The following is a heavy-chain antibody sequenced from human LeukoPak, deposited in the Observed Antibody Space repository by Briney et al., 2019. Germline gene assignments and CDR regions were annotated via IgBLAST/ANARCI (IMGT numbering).Heavy chain of an antibody. V-gene: IGHV3-49*03. D-gene: IGHD6-13*01. Sequence: GGSLRLTCTASGFTFGDYAMSWFRQAPGKGLEWVGLIRSKAYGGTTEYAASVKGRFTISRDDSKSIAYLQMNSLKTEDTAVYYCTSFTAAAGSNFDYWGQGTLVTVSS. CDR3: TSFTAAAGSNFDY. J-gene: IGHJ4*02. CDR1: GFTFGDYA. CDR2: IRSKAYGGTT.